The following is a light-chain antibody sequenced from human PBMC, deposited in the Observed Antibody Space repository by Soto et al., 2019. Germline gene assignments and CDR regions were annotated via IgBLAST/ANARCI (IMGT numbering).Light chain of an antibody. CDR3: QQYGSSPPT. V-gene: IGKV3-20*01. J-gene: IGKJ1*01. Sequence: IVLTQSPGTLSLSPGXRTTLSCRASQSISRYLAWYQQKPGQGPRLLIYGASSRATGTPDRFSGSGSGTDFTLTINRLEPEDFALYYCQQYGSSPPTFGQGTK. CDR2: GAS. CDR1: QSISRY.